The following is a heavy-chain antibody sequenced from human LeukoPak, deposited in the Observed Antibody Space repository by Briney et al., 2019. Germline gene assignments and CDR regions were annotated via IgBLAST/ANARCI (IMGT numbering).Heavy chain of an antibody. CDR1: GGSFSGYY. J-gene: IGHJ4*02. V-gene: IGHV4-34*01. CDR3: ARNRILLGSGALFDYFDY. Sequence: SETLSLTCAVCGGSFSGYYWSWIRQPPGKGLEWIGEINHSGSTNYNPSLKSRVTISVDTSKNQFSLKLSSVTAADTAVYYCARNRILLGSGALFDYFDYWGQGTLVAVSS. D-gene: IGHD3-10*01. CDR2: INHSGST.